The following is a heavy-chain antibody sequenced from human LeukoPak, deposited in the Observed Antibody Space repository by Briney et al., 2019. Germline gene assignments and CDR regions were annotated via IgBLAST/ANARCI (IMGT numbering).Heavy chain of an antibody. J-gene: IGHJ4*02. D-gene: IGHD3-10*01. V-gene: IGHV4-61*02. CDR1: GGSISSSSYY. CDR3: ARVLPYYYGSGSYHYYFDY. CDR2: IYTSGST. Sequence: SETLSLTCTVSGGSISSSSYYWSWIRQPAGKGLEWIGRIYTSGSTNYNPSLKSRVTMSVDTSKNQFSLKLSSVTAADTAVYYCARVLPYYYGSGSYHYYFDYWGQGTLVTVSS.